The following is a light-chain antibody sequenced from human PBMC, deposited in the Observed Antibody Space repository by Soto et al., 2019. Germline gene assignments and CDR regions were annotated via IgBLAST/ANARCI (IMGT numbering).Light chain of an antibody. V-gene: IGLV1-44*01. Sequence: QSVLTQPPSVSGTPGQRVTISCSGSRSNIGSNAVNWYQQFPGAAPKLLIYTDSQRPSGVPDRFSGSKSGTSASLAISGLQSEDEADYYCAAWDDSLNGVVFGGGTQLTVL. CDR3: AAWDDSLNGVV. CDR1: RSNIGSNA. CDR2: TDS. J-gene: IGLJ2*01.